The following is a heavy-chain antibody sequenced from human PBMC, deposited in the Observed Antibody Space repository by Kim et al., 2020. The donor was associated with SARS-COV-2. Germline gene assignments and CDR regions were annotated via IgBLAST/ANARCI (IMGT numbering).Heavy chain of an antibody. D-gene: IGHD3-22*01. CDR1: GFTFSSYS. J-gene: IGHJ3*02. V-gene: IGHV3-21*01. CDR2: ISSSSSYI. CDR3: ARFLRVYDSSGDAFDI. Sequence: GGSLRLSCAASGFTFSSYSMNWVRQAPGKGLEWGSSISSSSSYIYYADSVKGRFTISRDNAKNSLYLQMNSLRAEDTAVYYCARFLRVYDSSGDAFDIWGQGTMVTVSS.